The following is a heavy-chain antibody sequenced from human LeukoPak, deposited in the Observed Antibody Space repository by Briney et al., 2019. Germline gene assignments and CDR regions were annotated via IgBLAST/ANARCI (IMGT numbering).Heavy chain of an antibody. CDR1: GYTLTELS. Sequence: ASVKVSCKVSGYTLTELSMHWVRQAPGKGLEWMGGFDPEDGETIYAQKFQGRVTMTEDTSTDTAYMELSSLRSEDTAVYYCATDPLREGASGYFDLWGRGTLVTVSS. V-gene: IGHV1-24*01. CDR3: ATDPLREGASGYFDL. J-gene: IGHJ2*01. CDR2: FDPEDGET. D-gene: IGHD1-26*01.